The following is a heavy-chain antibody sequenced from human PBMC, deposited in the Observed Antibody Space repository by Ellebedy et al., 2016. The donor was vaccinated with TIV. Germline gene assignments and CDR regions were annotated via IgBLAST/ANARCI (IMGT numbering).Heavy chain of an antibody. CDR3: ARGRWLQPYFDY. J-gene: IGHJ4*02. CDR2: IYYTGST. CDR1: GGSISGSSYY. Sequence: MPSETLSLTCTVSGGSISGSSYYWGWIRQHPGKGLEWIGYIYYTGSTHYNPSLKSRLIISVDTSKNQFSLKLTSATAADTAVYYCARGRWLQPYFDYWGQGTPVTVSS. V-gene: IGHV4-31*03. D-gene: IGHD5-24*01.